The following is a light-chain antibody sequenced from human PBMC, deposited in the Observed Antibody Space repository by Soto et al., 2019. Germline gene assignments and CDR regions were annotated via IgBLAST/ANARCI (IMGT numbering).Light chain of an antibody. CDR2: GAS. J-gene: IGKJ5*01. CDR1: RGIRNV. CDR3: LQDFNYPIT. V-gene: IGKV1-6*01. Sequence: AIPLTQSPSSLSASVGDRVTISCRASRGIRNVLAWYQHAPGKDPKLLIYGASILHSGVPSRFSGSGSGTDFTLTISSLLPEDFATYYCLQDFNYPITFGQGTRLEIK.